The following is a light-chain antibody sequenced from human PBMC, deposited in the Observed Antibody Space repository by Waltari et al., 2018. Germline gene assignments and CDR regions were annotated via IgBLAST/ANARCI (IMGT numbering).Light chain of an antibody. J-gene: IGKJ1*01. CDR3: HQRSDWPTWT. CDR2: DAS. Sequence: EIVLTQSPAVLSLFPGERATLSCRASQSVSRHLAWFQQKPGQPPRLLIYDASNRATGIPPRFSGSGSETDFTLTISSLAPEDFAVYYCHQRSDWPTWTFGQGTKVEI. CDR1: QSVSRH. V-gene: IGKV3-11*01.